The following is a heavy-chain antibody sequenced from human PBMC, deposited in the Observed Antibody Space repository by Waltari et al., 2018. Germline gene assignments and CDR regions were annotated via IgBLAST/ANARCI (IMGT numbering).Heavy chain of an antibody. V-gene: IGHV1-2*02. CDR1: GYTFTGYY. CDR2: INPNRCGT. J-gene: IGHJ4*02. D-gene: IGHD6-13*01. Sequence: QVQLVQSGAEVKTPGASVKVSCKASGYTFTGYYIHWVRQALGQGLEWMGWINPNRCGTNYAQKFQGRVTMTMDTSITTAYMEVSRLTSDDTAVYYCAREGVDIPAACTSMVGYWGQGSLVTVSS. CDR3: AREGVDIPAACTSMVGY.